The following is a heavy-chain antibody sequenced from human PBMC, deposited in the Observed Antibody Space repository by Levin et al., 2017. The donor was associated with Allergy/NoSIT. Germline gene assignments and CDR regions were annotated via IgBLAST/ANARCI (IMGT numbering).Heavy chain of an antibody. Sequence: SETLSLTCIVSGGSISSSSYYWGWIRQPPGKGLEWIGSIYYTGSTYYNPSLKSRVTISVDTSKKQFSLKLISVTAADTAVYYCARGELGTVGTWDYWGQGTLVTVSS. CDR3: ARGELGTVGTWDY. V-gene: IGHV4-39*01. CDR1: GGSISSSSYY. CDR2: IYYTGST. D-gene: IGHD6-13*01. J-gene: IGHJ4*02.